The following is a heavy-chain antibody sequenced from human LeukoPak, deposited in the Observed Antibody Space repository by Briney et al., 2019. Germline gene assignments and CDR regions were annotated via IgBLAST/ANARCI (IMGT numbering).Heavy chain of an antibody. V-gene: IGHV4-59*12. CDR2: IYYSGST. J-gene: IGHJ6*02. Sequence: ASETLSLTCTVSGGSISSYYWSWIRQPPGKGLEWIGYIYYSGSTNYNPSLKSRVTISVDTSKNQFSLKLSSVTAADTAVYYCARDNGSGIYYYGMDVWGQGTTVTVSS. D-gene: IGHD3-10*01. CDR3: ARDNGSGIYYYGMDV. CDR1: GGSISSYY.